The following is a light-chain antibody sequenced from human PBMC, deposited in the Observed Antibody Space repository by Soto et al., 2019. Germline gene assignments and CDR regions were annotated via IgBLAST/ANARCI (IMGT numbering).Light chain of an antibody. CDR1: SSDVRSYNL. CDR3: CSYAGSSTV. V-gene: IGLV2-23*02. J-gene: IGLJ2*01. Sequence: QSALTQPASVSGSPGQSITISCTGTSSDVRSYNLVSWYQQHPGKAPKLMIYEVSKRPSGVSNRFSGSKSGNTASLTISGLQAEDEADYYCCSYAGSSTVFGGGTKVTVL. CDR2: EVS.